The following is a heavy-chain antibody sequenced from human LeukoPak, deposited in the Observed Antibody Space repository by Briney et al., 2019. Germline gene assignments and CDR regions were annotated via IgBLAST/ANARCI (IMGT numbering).Heavy chain of an antibody. D-gene: IGHD4-11*01. J-gene: IGHJ5*02. V-gene: IGHV1-69*05. CDR2: IIPIFGPT. CDR1: GGTFSSYV. Sequence: ASVKVSCKASGGTFSSYVISWVRQAPGQGLEWMGGIIPIFGPTNYAQKFQGRVTMTSKTSINTAYMELSSLRSEDTAVYYCARDLHAGRSFDPWGQGTLVTVSS. CDR3: ARDLHAGRSFDP.